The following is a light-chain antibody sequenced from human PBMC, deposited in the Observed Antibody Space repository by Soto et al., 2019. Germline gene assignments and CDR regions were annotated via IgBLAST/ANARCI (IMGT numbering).Light chain of an antibody. CDR2: KNN. J-gene: IGLJ2*01. CDR1: SSNIGGNY. Sequence: QSVLTQPPSASGTPGQRVTISCSGSSSNIGGNYVYWYQHLPGTAPKLLIYKNNQRPSGVPDRFSGSKSGTSASLAISGLQSEDEADYSCAAWDDSLSGVVFGGGTKLTVL. V-gene: IGLV1-47*01. CDR3: AAWDDSLSGVV.